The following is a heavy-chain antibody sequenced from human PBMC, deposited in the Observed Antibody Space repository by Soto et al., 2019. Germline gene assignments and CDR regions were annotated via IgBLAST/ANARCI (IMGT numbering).Heavy chain of an antibody. CDR1: GFPFTSYG. CDR3: VGGQYYFDY. Sequence: QVQLVESGGGVVQPGRSLRLSCAASGFPFTSYGMHWVREGPDKGLEWVAIISYDGSDKYYADFVKGRLTISKDNSKNTLYLQMNSLRPEDTALYYCVGGQYYFDYRGQGTLVIVSS. CDR2: ISYDGSDK. J-gene: IGHJ4*02. D-gene: IGHD3-10*01. V-gene: IGHV3-30*03.